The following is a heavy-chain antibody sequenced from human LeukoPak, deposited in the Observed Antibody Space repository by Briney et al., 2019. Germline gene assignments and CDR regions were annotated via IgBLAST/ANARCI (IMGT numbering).Heavy chain of an antibody. CDR2: ISAYNGNT. Sequence: GASVKVSCKGSGYTFTDYYMHWVRQAPGQGLEWMGWISAYNGNTNYAQKLQGRVTMTTDTSTSTAYMELRSLRSDDTAVYYCARGYRLTRQPNDAFDIWGQGTMVTVSS. J-gene: IGHJ3*02. V-gene: IGHV1-18*04. CDR1: GYTFTDYY. D-gene: IGHD5-18*01. CDR3: ARGYRLTRQPNDAFDI.